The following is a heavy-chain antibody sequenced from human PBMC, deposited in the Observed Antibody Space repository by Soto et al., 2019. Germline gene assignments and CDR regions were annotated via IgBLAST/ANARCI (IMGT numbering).Heavy chain of an antibody. Sequence: GGSLRLSCAASGFTFSSYAMHWVRQAPGKGLEYVSAISSNGGSTYYANSVKGRFTISRDNSKNTLYLQMGSLRAEDMAVYYRARDSIPGSSPGYYFDYWGQGTLVTVSS. CDR2: ISSNGGST. D-gene: IGHD6-13*01. V-gene: IGHV3-64*01. CDR3: ARDSIPGSSPGYYFDY. CDR1: GFTFSSYA. J-gene: IGHJ4*02.